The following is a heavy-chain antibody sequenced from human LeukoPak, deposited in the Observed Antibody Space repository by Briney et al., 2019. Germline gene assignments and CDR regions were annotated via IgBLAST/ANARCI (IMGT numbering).Heavy chain of an antibody. Sequence: PSETLSLTCTVSGGSIGSASYYWSWIRQPPGKGLEWIGYIYYSGSTNYNPSLKSRVTISVDTSKNQFSLKLSSVTAADTAVYYCARLVGTTVTPYWYFDLWGRGTLVTVSS. CDR2: IYYSGST. V-gene: IGHV4-61*01. D-gene: IGHD4-17*01. CDR1: GGSIGSASYY. J-gene: IGHJ2*01. CDR3: ARLVGTTVTPYWYFDL.